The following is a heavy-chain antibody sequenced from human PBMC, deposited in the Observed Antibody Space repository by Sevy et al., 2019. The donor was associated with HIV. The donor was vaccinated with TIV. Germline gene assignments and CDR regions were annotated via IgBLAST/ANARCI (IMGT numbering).Heavy chain of an antibody. D-gene: IGHD6-19*01. CDR1: GFTFDDYA. Sequence: GGSLRLSCAASGFTFDDYAMHWVRQAPGKGLEWVSLISWDGGSTYYADSVKGRFTISRDNSKNSLYLQMNSLRAEDTALYYCAKDSLRIAVAEYHYGMDVWGQGTTVTVSS. CDR2: ISWDGGST. V-gene: IGHV3-43D*03. J-gene: IGHJ6*02. CDR3: AKDSLRIAVAEYHYGMDV.